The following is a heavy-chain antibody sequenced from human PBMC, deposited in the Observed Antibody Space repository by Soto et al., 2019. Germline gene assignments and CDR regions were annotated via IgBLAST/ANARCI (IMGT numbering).Heavy chain of an antibody. CDR2: IYHSGST. Sequence: LSLTCAVSGGSISSGGYSWSWIRQPPGKGLEWIGYIYHSGSTYYNPSLKSRVTISVDRSKNQFSLKLSSVTAADTAVYYCARGELADYYFDYWGQGTLVTVSS. CDR3: ARGELADYYFDY. J-gene: IGHJ4*02. CDR1: GGSISSGGYS. D-gene: IGHD1-7*01. V-gene: IGHV4-30-2*01.